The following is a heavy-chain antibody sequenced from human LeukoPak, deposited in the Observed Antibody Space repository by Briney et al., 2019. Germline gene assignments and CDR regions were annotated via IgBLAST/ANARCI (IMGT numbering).Heavy chain of an antibody. CDR3: ASRGGYCSSTSCYGPLRFDP. D-gene: IGHD2-2*01. CDR1: GGSISSYY. Sequence: SETLSLTCTVSGGSISSYYWSWIRQPPGKGLEWIGEINHSGSTNYNPSLKSRVTISVDTSKNQFSLKLSSVTAADTAVYYCASRGGYCSSTSCYGPLRFDPWGQGTLVTVSS. CDR2: INHSGST. V-gene: IGHV4-34*01. J-gene: IGHJ5*02.